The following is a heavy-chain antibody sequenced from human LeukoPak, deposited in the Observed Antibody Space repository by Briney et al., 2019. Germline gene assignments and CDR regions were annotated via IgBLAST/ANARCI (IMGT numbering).Heavy chain of an antibody. CDR3: ARVCSGGSCYSY. CDR2: INHSGST. J-gene: IGHJ4*02. D-gene: IGHD2-15*01. CDR1: GGSSSGYY. Sequence: SETLSLTRALYGGSSSGYYWSWIRQPPGKGLEWIGEINHSGSTNYNPSLKSRVTISVDTSKNQFSLKLSSATAADTAVYYCARVCSGGSCYSYWGQGTLVTVSS. V-gene: IGHV4-34*01.